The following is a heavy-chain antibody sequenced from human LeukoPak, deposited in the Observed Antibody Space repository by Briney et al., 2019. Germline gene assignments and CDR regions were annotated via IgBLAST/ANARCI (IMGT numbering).Heavy chain of an antibody. V-gene: IGHV4-39*01. CDR3: ARRGSGSGGTYAGMDV. Sequence: SETLSLTCTVSGGSISGYYYNWLRQPPGKGLEWLGSILYSGSTWFNPSLKSRVTISVDTSKNQFSLNLTSVNATDTALYYCARRGSGSGGTYAGMDVWGQGTTVTVSS. D-gene: IGHD1-26*01. CDR1: GGSISGYY. J-gene: IGHJ6*02. CDR2: ILYSGST.